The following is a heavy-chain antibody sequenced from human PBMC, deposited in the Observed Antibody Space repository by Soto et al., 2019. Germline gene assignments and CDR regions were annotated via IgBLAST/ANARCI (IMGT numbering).Heavy chain of an antibody. D-gene: IGHD4-17*01. V-gene: IGHV4-31*03. Sequence: SETLLYTCTVSGCSISTGGHYWSWIRQHPGKGMEWIGYIYYSGSTNYNPSLGGRLTISVDTSKNQFSLKLTSVTAADTAVYYFARRTTVVSPHWHFDFWGRGTLVTGST. J-gene: IGHJ2*01. CDR1: GCSISTGGHY. CDR2: IYYSGST. CDR3: ARRTTVVSPHWHFDF.